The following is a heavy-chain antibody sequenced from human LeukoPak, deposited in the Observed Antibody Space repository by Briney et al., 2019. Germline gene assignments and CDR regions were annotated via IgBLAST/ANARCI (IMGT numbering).Heavy chain of an antibody. V-gene: IGHV3-9*01. CDR2: ISWNSGSI. CDR1: GFTFDDYA. Sequence: PGRSLTLSCAASGFTFDDYAMHWVRLAPGKGLEFVSRISWNSGSIGYADSVKGRFTISRDNAKNSLYLQMNSLRAEDTALYYCAKDGDYGGNSEYFQHWGQGTLVTVSS. J-gene: IGHJ1*01. D-gene: IGHD4-23*01. CDR3: AKDGDYGGNSEYFQH.